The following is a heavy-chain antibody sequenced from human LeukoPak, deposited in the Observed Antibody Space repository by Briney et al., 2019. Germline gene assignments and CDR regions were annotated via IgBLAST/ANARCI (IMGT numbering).Heavy chain of an antibody. Sequence: ASVKVSCKASGYTFTSYGISWVRQAPGQGLEWMGRINPNSGGTNYAQKFQGRVTMTRDTSISTAYMELSRLRSDDAAVYYWARGSSSSVDPWGQGALVTVSS. CDR2: INPNSGGT. V-gene: IGHV1-2*06. D-gene: IGHD6-6*01. J-gene: IGHJ5*02. CDR1: GYTFTSYG. CDR3: ARGSSSSVDP.